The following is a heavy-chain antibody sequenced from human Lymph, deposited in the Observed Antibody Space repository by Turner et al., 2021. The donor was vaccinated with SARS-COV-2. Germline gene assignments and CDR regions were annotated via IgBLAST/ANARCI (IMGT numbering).Heavy chain of an antibody. Sequence: QVQLPESVPRLVKPWEAVSLTCTVSGGSMNSNYGRWIRQPRGKRLKWIGYIYDSGSTDCNPSLKSRVNITVDTSKNQFTLKPTAVTAADTAIDNGVSETVNNCVDSWGQGILVTVSS. D-gene: IGHD2-21*02. CDR3: VSETVNNCVDS. J-gene: IGHJ5*01. V-gene: IGHV4-59*12. CDR1: GGSMNSNY. CDR2: IYDSGST.